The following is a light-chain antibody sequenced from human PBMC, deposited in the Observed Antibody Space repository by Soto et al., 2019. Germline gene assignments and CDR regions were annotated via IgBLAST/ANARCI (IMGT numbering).Light chain of an antibody. CDR1: QSVGTK. J-gene: IGKJ1*01. CDR3: QQYSSWLWT. V-gene: IGKV3-15*01. CDR2: GAS. Sequence: IVMTQSPATLSVSPGERANLSCRASQSVGTKLAWYQQTPGQAPRLLIYGASNRATGVPARISGSVSGTEFTLTIASLQCEDFAIYYCQQYSSWLWTFGQGTKVDIK.